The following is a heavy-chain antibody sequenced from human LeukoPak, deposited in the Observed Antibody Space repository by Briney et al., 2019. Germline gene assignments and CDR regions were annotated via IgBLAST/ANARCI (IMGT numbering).Heavy chain of an antibody. CDR1: GGSISSYY. V-gene: IGHV4-59*08. CDR3: ARLGHCSSTSCYDGLFDY. Sequence: SETLSLTCTVSGGSISSYYWSWIRQPPGKGLEWIGYIYYSGSTNYNPSLKSRVTISVDTSKNQFSLKLSSVTAADTAVYYYARLGHCSSTSCYDGLFDYWGQGTLVTVSS. J-gene: IGHJ4*02. D-gene: IGHD2-2*01. CDR2: IYYSGST.